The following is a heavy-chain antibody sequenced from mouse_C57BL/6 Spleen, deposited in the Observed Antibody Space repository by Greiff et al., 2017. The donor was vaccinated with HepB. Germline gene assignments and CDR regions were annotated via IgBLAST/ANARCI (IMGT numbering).Heavy chain of an antibody. Sequence: QVQLQQPGAELVKPGASVKLSCKASGYTFTSYWMHWVKQRPGQGLEWIGMIHPNSGSTNYNEKFKSKATLTVDKSSSTAYMQLSSLTSEDSAVYYCAREASNTVWGAMGYWGQGASVTVSS. V-gene: IGHV1-64*01. CDR3: AREASNTVWGAMGY. CDR2: IHPNSGST. D-gene: IGHD1-1*01. CDR1: GYTFTSYW. J-gene: IGHJ4*01.